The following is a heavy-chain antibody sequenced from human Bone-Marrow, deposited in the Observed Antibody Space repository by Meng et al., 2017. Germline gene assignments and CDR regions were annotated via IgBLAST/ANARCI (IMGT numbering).Heavy chain of an antibody. CDR2: TYYRSKWYN. D-gene: IGHD1-26*01. CDR3: ARDLSGRFHQ. Sequence: QLHLQESGPGLVKHSQTLSLTCAIAGDSVSSKSAAWNWIRQSPSGGLEWLGRTYYRSKWYNDYAVSVRSRITINPDTSKNQFSLQLNSVTPEDTAVYYCARDLSGRFHQWGQGTLVTVSS. CDR1: GDSVSSKSAA. J-gene: IGHJ5*02. V-gene: IGHV6-1*01.